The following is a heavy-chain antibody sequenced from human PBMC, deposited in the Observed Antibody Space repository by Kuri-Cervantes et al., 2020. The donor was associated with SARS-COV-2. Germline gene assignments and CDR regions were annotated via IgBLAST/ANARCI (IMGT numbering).Heavy chain of an antibody. V-gene: IGHV5-51*07. CDR3: ARQLTGGFDMHAFDI. CDR1: GYSFTSYW. J-gene: IGHJ3*02. Sequence: GESLKISCKGSGYSFTSYWIGWVHQMPGKGLEWKGIIYPVDSDTRYSPSFQGQVTISADKSISTAYLQWSSLKASDTAMYYCARQLTGGFDMHAFDIWGQGTMVTVSS. D-gene: IGHD7-27*01. CDR2: IYPVDSDT.